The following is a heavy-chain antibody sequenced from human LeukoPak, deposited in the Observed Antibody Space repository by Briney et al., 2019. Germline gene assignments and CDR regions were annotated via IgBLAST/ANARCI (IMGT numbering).Heavy chain of an antibody. CDR1: GGSISSYY. CDR3: ARGPRLAVANNRPLDY. Sequence: SETLSLTCTVSGGSISSYYWSWIRQPPGKGLEWIGYISFTGSTNYNPSLESRVTISVDTSKDQFSLKLSSVTAADTAVYYCARGPRLAVANNRPLDYWGQGTLVTVSS. J-gene: IGHJ4*02. D-gene: IGHD6-19*01. CDR2: ISFTGST. V-gene: IGHV4-59*12.